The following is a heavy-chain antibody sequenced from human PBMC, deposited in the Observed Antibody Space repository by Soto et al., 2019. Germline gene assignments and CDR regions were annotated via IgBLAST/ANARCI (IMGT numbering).Heavy chain of an antibody. V-gene: IGHV4-59*12. J-gene: IGHJ2*01. CDR1: GGSMSRYY. Sequence: QVQLQESGPGLVKPSETLSLTCSFSGGSMSRYYWSWIRQPPGKGLEWIGNIHETGSTNYNASLRRRVPSSFDTSKKALPLHLSSVAAADTEDYYCARDVRPTGLADLDLWGRGKLVNVSS. D-gene: IGHD1-1*01. CDR2: IHETGST. CDR3: ARDVRPTGLADLDL.